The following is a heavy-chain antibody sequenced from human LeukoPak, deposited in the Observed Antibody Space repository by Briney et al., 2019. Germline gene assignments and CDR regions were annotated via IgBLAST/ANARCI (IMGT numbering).Heavy chain of an antibody. J-gene: IGHJ4*02. D-gene: IGHD3-22*01. V-gene: IGHV1-69*04. CDR3: AREGGDYDSSGYYYVGAFDY. CDR2: IIPILGIA. CDR1: GGTFSSYA. Sequence: SVKVSCKASGGTFSSYAISWVRQAPGQGLEWMGRIIPILGIANYAQKFQGRVTITADKSTSTVYMELSSLRSEVTAVYYCAREGGDYDSSGYYYVGAFDYWGQGTLVTVSS.